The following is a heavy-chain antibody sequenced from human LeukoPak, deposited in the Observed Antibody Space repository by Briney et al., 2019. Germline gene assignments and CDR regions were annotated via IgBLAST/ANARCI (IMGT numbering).Heavy chain of an antibody. CDR3: AAGVGLRLPAVDY. CDR1: GGSISSYY. D-gene: IGHD5-12*01. V-gene: IGHV4-59*01. J-gene: IGHJ4*02. Sequence: SETLSLTCTVSGGSISSYYWSWIRQPPGKGLEWIGYIYYSGSTNYNSSLKSRVTISVDTSKNQFSLKLSSVTAADTAVYYCAAGVGLRLPAVDYWGQGALVADSS. CDR2: IYYSGST.